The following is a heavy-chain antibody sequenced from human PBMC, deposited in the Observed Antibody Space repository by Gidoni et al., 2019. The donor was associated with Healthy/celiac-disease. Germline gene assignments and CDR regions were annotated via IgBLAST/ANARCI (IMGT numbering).Heavy chain of an antibody. CDR2: IIPIFGTA. V-gene: IGHV1-69*01. D-gene: IGHD3-22*01. CDR1: GGTFSSYA. CDR3: ARAAGNSSGYYYKYFQH. Sequence: EVKKPGSSVKVSCKASGGTFSSYAISWVRQAPGQGLEWMGGIIPIFGTANYAQKFQGRVTITADESTSTAYMELSSLRSEDTAVYYCARAAGNSSGYYYKYFQHWGQGTLVTVSS. J-gene: IGHJ1*01.